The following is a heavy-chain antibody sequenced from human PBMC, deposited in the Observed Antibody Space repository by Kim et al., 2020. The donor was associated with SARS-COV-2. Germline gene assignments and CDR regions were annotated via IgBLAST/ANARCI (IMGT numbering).Heavy chain of an antibody. D-gene: IGHD3-10*01. J-gene: IGHJ4*02. CDR1: GYRFTNYW. V-gene: IGHV5-51*01. CDR3: ARAFSGEEAGFDY. Sequence: GESLKISCEGSGYRFTNYWIAWVRQVPGKGLEWMGYIYPDDSDTRYSPSFQGQVTISADKSITTAYLQWRSLKASDTAMYYCARAFSGEEAGFDYWGQGPLVTVSS. CDR2: IYPDDSDT.